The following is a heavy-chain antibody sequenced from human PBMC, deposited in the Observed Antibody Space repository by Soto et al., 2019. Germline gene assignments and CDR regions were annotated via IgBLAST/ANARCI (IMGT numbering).Heavy chain of an antibody. V-gene: IGHV1-69*01. CDR1: EGTFSSYA. Sequence: QVQLVQSGAEVKKPGSSVKVSCKASEGTFSSYAISWVRQAPGQGLEWMGGIIPIFGTANYAQKFQGRVTITADESTSTAYMELSSPRSEDTAVYYCARNSGPTYDRSGYYYGYWGQGTLVTVSS. CDR2: IIPIFGTA. CDR3: ARNSGPTYDRSGYYYGY. D-gene: IGHD3-22*01. J-gene: IGHJ4*02.